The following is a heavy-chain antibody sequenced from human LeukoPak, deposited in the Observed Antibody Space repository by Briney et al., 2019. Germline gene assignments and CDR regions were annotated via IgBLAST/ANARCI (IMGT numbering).Heavy chain of an antibody. Sequence: GGSLRLSCAASGFTFSSYAMSWVRQAPGKGLEWVSAISGSGGSTYYADSVKGRFTISRDNSKNTLYLQMNSLRAEDTAVYYCAKVLVYYYDGSGYGDYWGQGTLVTVSS. V-gene: IGHV3-23*01. CDR1: GFTFSSYA. J-gene: IGHJ4*02. CDR3: AKVLVYYYDGSGYGDY. D-gene: IGHD3-22*01. CDR2: ISGSGGST.